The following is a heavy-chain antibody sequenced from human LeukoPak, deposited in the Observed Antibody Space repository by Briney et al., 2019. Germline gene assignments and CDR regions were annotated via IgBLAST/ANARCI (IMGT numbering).Heavy chain of an antibody. Sequence: ASVTVSCKVSGYNLTELSMHWVRQAPGKGLEWMGGFDPGDGAIVYAQRFQGRVTMTEDTSTDTVYMELSSLKSEDTAVYYCAAGGFYDLLPYWGQGTLVTVSS. J-gene: IGHJ4*02. CDR3: AAGGFYDLLPY. CDR1: GYNLTELS. CDR2: FDPGDGAI. V-gene: IGHV1-24*01. D-gene: IGHD3-9*01.